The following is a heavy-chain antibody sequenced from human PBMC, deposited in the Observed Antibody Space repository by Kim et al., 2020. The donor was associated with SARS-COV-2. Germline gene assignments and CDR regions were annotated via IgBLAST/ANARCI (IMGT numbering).Heavy chain of an antibody. CDR1: GFTFSSYT. J-gene: IGHJ1*01. CDR2: ISSSSTYI. CDR3: ARNLAVYCGGDCNSGFFQH. Sequence: GGSLRLSCVASGFTFSSYTINWVRQAPGKGLEWISSISSSSTYINYADSVKGRLTISRDNAKNSLYLQMNSLRVEDTAVYYCARNLAVYCGGDCNSGFFQHWGQGTLVTVSS. V-gene: IGHV3-21*01. D-gene: IGHD2-21*02.